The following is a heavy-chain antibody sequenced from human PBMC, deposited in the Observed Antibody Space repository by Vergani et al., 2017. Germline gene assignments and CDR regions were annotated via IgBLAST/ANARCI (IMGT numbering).Heavy chain of an antibody. V-gene: IGHV4-61*02. CDR3: ARDRRLWFGEFLGNWFDP. J-gene: IGHJ5*02. Sequence: QVQLQESGPGLVKPSQTLSLTCTVYGGSISSGSYYWSWIRQPAGKGLEWIGRIYTSGSTNYNPSLKSRVTISVDTSKNQFSLKLSSVTAADTAVYYCARDRRLWFGEFLGNWFDPWGQGTLVTVSS. CDR2: IYTSGST. CDR1: GGSISSGSYY. D-gene: IGHD3-10*01.